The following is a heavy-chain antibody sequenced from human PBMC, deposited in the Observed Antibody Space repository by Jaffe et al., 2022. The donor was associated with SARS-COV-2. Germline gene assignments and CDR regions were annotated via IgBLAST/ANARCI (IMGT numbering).Heavy chain of an antibody. J-gene: IGHJ4*02. Sequence: QITLKESGPTLVKPTQTLTLTCSFSGFSLSSSGAAVGWIRQPPGKTLEWLALIYWDNDKRYSPSLESRLTITKDTSKNQVVLTMTNLDPVDTATYYCAHGRSYCTTTACYGKGFYFDLWGQGTLVTVSS. CDR1: GFSLSSSGAA. CDR3: AHGRSYCTTTACYGKGFYFDL. D-gene: IGHD2-2*01. V-gene: IGHV2-5*02. CDR2: IYWDNDK.